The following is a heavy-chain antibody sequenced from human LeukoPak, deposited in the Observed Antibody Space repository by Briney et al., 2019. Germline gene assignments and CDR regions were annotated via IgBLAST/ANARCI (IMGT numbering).Heavy chain of an antibody. CDR2: TYYRSKWYN. V-gene: IGHV6-1*01. Sequence: SQTLSLTCAISGDSVSSNSAAWNWIRQSPSRGLEWLGRTYYRSKWYNDYAVSVKSRITINPVTSKNQFSLQLNSVTPEDTAVYYCARDRGYSYGFGQHEMDVWGKGTTVTISS. CDR1: GDSVSSNSAA. CDR3: ARDRGYSYGFGQHEMDV. J-gene: IGHJ6*04. D-gene: IGHD5-18*01.